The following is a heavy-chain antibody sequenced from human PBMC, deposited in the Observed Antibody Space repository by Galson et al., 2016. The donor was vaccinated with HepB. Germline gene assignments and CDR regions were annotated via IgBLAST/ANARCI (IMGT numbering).Heavy chain of an antibody. CDR1: GFTFTNSA. J-gene: IGHJ4*02. CDR3: AKDKYYDTSALIDY. V-gene: IGHV3-23*01. D-gene: IGHD3-22*01. Sequence: SLRLSCAASGFTFTNSAMSWVRRAPGKGLEWVSAISETGASTYYAASVRGRFTISRDNSKNTLYLQMNTLRAEDTAVYYCAKDKYYDTSALIDYWGQGTPVTVSS. CDR2: ISETGAST.